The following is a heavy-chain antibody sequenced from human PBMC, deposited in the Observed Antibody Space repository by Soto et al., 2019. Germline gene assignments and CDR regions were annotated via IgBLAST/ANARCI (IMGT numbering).Heavy chain of an antibody. J-gene: IGHJ4*02. CDR3: ARSIVVVTALDY. Sequence: ASVKVSCKASGYTFASYGIRWVRQAPGQRLEWMGWINAGNGNTKYSQKFQGRVTITRDTSASTAYMELSSLRSEDTAVYYCARSIVVVTALDYWGQGTLVTVSS. CDR1: GYTFASYG. CDR2: INAGNGNT. D-gene: IGHD2-21*02. V-gene: IGHV1-3*01.